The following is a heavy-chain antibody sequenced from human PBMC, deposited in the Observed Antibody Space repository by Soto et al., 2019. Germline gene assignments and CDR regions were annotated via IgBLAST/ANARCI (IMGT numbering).Heavy chain of an antibody. D-gene: IGHD6-19*01. CDR2: INPNSGGT. J-gene: IGHJ4*02. Sequence: ASVKVSCKASGYTFTGYYMHWVRQAPGQGLEWMGWINPNSGGTNYAQKFQGWVTMTRNTSISTAYMELSSLRSEDTAVYYCARGLSLVAVAPHWGQGTLVTVSS. V-gene: IGHV1-2*04. CDR3: ARGLSLVAVAPH. CDR1: GYTFTGYY.